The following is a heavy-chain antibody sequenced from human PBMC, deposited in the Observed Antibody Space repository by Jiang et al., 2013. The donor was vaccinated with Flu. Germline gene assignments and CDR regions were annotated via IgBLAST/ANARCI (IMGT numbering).Heavy chain of an antibody. V-gene: IGHV4-4*02. Sequence: SLTCAVSGGSISSSNWWNWVRQPPGKGLEWIGEIYHSGSTNYNPSLKSRVTLSVDKSKNHFSLKLSSVTAADTAVYYCARDLAAGPGYWGQGTLVTVSS. CDR3: ARDLAAGPGY. D-gene: IGHD1-14*01. CDR2: IYHSGST. CDR1: GGSISSSNW. J-gene: IGHJ4*02.